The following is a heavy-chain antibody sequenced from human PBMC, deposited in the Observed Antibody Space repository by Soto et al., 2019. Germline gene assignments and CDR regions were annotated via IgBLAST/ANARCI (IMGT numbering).Heavy chain of an antibody. CDR3: AKELVGSRIAARGGYYYGMDV. CDR2: ISWNSGSI. J-gene: IGHJ6*02. CDR1: GFTFDDYA. V-gene: IGHV3-9*01. Sequence: SLRLSCAASGFTFDDYAMHWVRQAPGKGLEWVSGISWNSGSIGYADSVKGRFTISRDNAKNSLYLQMNSLRAEDTALYYCAKELVGSRIAARGGYYYGMDVWGQGTTVTVSS. D-gene: IGHD6-6*01.